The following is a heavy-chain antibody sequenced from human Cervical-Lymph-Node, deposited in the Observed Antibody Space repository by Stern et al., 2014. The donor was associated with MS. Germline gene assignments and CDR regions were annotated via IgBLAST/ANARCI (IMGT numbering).Heavy chain of an antibody. D-gene: IGHD3-16*01. CDR3: AREEDYMLENCGMDV. CDR2: ISAYNGTT. V-gene: IGHV1-18*01. CDR1: GYTFSSYG. Sequence: VQLVESGAEVKKPGASVKVSCKASGYTFSSYGISWVRQAPGQGLEWMGWISAYNGTTNYAQKLQGRVTIPPDKSTTPAYLELRRLRSDDTAVYCCAREEDYMLENCGMDVWGQGTTVTVSS. J-gene: IGHJ6*02.